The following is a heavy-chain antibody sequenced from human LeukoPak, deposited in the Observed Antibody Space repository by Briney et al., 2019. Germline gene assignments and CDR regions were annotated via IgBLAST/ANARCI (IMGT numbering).Heavy chain of an antibody. CDR2: INPNSGGT. CDR1: GYTFTGYY. D-gene: IGHD4-17*01. J-gene: IGHJ4*02. Sequence: ASVKVSCKASGYTFTGYYMHWVRQAPGQGLEWMGRINPNSGGTNYAQKFQGRVTMTRDTSISTAYMELSRLRSDDTAVYYCAREGYDDYGDYYFDYWGQGTLVTVPS. CDR3: AREGYDDYGDYYFDY. V-gene: IGHV1-2*06.